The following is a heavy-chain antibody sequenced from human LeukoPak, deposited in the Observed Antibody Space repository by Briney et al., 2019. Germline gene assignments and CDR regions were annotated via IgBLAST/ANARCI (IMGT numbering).Heavy chain of an antibody. Sequence: ASVKVSCKASGGTFSSYAISWVRQAPGQGLEWMGRIIPILGIANYAQKFQGRVTITADKSTSTAYMELSSLRSEDTAVYYCATSSGWYGPVYWGQGTQVTVSS. CDR3: ATSSGWYGPVY. D-gene: IGHD6-19*01. J-gene: IGHJ4*02. CDR2: IIPILGIA. V-gene: IGHV1-69*04. CDR1: GGTFSSYA.